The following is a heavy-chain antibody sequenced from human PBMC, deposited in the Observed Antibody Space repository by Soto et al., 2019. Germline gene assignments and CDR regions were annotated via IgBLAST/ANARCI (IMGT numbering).Heavy chain of an antibody. CDR2: TYYRSKWYN. CDR1: GDSVSSNSAA. J-gene: IGHJ4*02. CDR3: ARSSGWLDY. Sequence: SQTLSLTCVISGDSVSSNSAAWNWIRQSPSRGLEWLGRTYYRSKWYNDYAVSIKSRITINRDTSKNQFSLELDSVSPEDTAVYYCARSSGWLDYWGQGTLVTVSS. D-gene: IGHD6-19*01. V-gene: IGHV6-1*01.